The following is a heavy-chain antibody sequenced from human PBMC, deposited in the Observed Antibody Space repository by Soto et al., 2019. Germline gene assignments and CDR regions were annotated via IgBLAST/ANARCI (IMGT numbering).Heavy chain of an antibody. V-gene: IGHV3-30*18. J-gene: IGHJ4*02. Sequence: QVQLVESGGGVVQPGRSLRLSCAASGFTFSSYGMHWVRQAPGKGLEWVAVISYDGSNKYYADSVKGRFTISRDNSKNTLYLQMNSLRAEDTAVYYCAKVWTEYSSSSCFDYWGQGTLVTVSS. CDR2: ISYDGSNK. D-gene: IGHD6-6*01. CDR1: GFTFSSYG. CDR3: AKVWTEYSSSSCFDY.